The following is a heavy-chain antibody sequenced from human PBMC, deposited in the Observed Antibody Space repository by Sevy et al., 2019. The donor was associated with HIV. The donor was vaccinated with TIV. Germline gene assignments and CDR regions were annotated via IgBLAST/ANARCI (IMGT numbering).Heavy chain of an antibody. V-gene: IGHV1-18*01. J-gene: IGHJ6*02. Sequence: ASVKVSCKASGYTFTSYGISWVRQAPGQGLEWMGWISAYNGNTNYAQKLQGRVTMTTDISTSTAYMELRSLRSDDTAVYYCARVEQQWLAGEYYYGMDVWGQGTTVTVSS. CDR3: ARVEQQWLAGEYYYGMDV. CDR1: GYTFTSYG. CDR2: ISAYNGNT. D-gene: IGHD6-19*01.